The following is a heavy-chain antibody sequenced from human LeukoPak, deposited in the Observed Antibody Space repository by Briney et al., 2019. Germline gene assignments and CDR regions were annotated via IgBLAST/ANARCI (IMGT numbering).Heavy chain of an antibody. Sequence: ASVKVSCKASGYTFTTYYIQWVRQAPGQRLEWLGIINPTTGSTTYAQKFQGRVTMTRDMSTGTVYMEVSSLRSEDTAVYYCARDAVAGGHRVWFDPWGQGTLVTVSS. V-gene: IGHV1-46*01. CDR2: INPTTGST. CDR1: GYTFTTYY. D-gene: IGHD6-19*01. CDR3: ARDAVAGGHRVWFDP. J-gene: IGHJ5*02.